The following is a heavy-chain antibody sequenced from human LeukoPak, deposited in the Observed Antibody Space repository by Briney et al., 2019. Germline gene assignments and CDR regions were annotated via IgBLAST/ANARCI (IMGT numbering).Heavy chain of an antibody. D-gene: IGHD3-10*01. CDR2: IYYSGST. V-gene: IGHV4-61*01. Sequence: SETLSLTCTVSGGSVSSGSYYWSWIRQPPGKGLEWIGYIYYSGSTNYNPSLKSRVTISVDTSKNQFSLKLSSVTAADTAVYYCATGGSGSYPRHNFDYWGQGTLVTVPS. CDR1: GGSVSSGSYY. J-gene: IGHJ4*02. CDR3: ATGGSGSYPRHNFDY.